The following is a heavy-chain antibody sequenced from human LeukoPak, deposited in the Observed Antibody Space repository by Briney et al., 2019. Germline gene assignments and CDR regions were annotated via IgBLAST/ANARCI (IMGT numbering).Heavy chain of an antibody. J-gene: IGHJ5*01. CDR2: IKSDGST. CDR1: GFTFSSYW. CDR3: TRAITYFFGSVTYDWFDS. D-gene: IGHD3-10*01. V-gene: IGHV3-74*01. Sequence: GGSLRLSCEASGFTFSSYWMNRVGQTPGKGLMWVARIKSDGSTIYADSVQGRFTISRDNAKKMVYLQMNSVRDDDTAIYYCTRAITYFFGSVTYDWFDSWGQGTRVTVSS.